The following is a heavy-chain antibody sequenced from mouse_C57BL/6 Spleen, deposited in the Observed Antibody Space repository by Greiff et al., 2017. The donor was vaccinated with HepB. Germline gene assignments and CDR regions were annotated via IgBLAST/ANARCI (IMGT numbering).Heavy chain of an antibody. CDR2: IHPNSGST. CDR1: GYTFTSYW. D-gene: IGHD2-4*01. CDR3: ARGGMITTWYFDV. V-gene: IGHV1-64*01. J-gene: IGHJ1*03. Sequence: VQLQQPGAELVKPGASVKLSCKASGYTFTSYWMHWVKQRPGQGLEWIGMIHPNSGSTNYNEKFKSKATLTVDKSSSTAYMQLSSLTSEDSAVYYCARGGMITTWYFDVWGTGTTVTVSS.